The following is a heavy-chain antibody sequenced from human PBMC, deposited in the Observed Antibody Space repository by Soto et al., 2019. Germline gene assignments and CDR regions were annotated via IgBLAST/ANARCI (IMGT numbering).Heavy chain of an antibody. D-gene: IGHD3-3*01. V-gene: IGHV3-21*01. CDR1: GFTFSSYS. Sequence: VGSLRLSCAASGFTFSSYSMNWVRQAPGKGLEWVSSISSSSSYIYYADSVKGRFTISRDNAKNSLYLQMNSLRAEDTAVYYCASDDFWSGYKGGYFDYWGQGTLVTVSS. CDR3: ASDDFWSGYKGGYFDY. CDR2: ISSSSSYI. J-gene: IGHJ4*02.